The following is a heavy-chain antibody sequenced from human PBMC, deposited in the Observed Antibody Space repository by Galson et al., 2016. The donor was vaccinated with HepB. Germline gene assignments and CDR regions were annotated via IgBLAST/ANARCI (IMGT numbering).Heavy chain of an antibody. CDR2: LSKDGNAK. CDR3: ARGDYSSGEPGY. Sequence: SLRLSCATSGFTFSGYSMQWVRHVPGRGLEWLSLLSKDGNAKYYADSVQGRFTISRDNSKDTLYLYMSGLRPEDTAVYYCARGDYSSGEPGYWGQGTTVTVSS. V-gene: IGHV3-30-3*01. J-gene: IGHJ6*02. D-gene: IGHD6-19*01. CDR1: GFTFSGYS.